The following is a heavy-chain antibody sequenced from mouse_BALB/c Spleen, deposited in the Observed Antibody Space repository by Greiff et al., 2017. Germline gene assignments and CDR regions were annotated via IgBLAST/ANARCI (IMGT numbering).Heavy chain of an antibody. CDR2: ISSGSSTI. V-gene: IGHV5-17*02. D-gene: IGHD4-1*01. J-gene: IGHJ1*01. Sequence: EVKVVESGGGLVQPGGSRKLSCAASGFTFSSFGMHWVRQAPEKGLEWVAYISSGSSTIYYADTVKGRFTISRDNPKNTLFLQMTSLRSEDTAMYYCAKETGTNWYFDVWGAGTTVTVSS. CDR1: GFTFSSFG. CDR3: AKETGTNWYFDV.